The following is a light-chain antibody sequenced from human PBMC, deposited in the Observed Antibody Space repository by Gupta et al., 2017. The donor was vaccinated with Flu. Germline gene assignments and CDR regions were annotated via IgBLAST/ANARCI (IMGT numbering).Light chain of an antibody. Sequence: MIYEDNKRPSGISNRFSGSKSGNTASLTISGLQADDEADYYCCSFAGSNTWVFGGGTKLTVL. J-gene: IGLJ3*02. CDR3: CSFAGSNTWV. V-gene: IGLV2-23*01. CDR2: EDN.